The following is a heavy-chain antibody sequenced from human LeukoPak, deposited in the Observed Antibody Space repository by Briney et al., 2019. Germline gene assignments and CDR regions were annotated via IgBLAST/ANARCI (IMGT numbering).Heavy chain of an antibody. J-gene: IGHJ4*02. CDR2: ISWNSGSI. Sequence: SLRLSCSASGFTFDDYAMHWVRQAPGKGLEWVSGISWNSGSIGYADSVKGRFTISRDNAKNSLYLQMNSLRPEDTALYYCAKGRYSGSYTGGFDHWGQGTLVTVSS. CDR1: GFTFDDYA. CDR3: AKGRYSGSYTGGFDH. V-gene: IGHV3-9*01. D-gene: IGHD1-26*01.